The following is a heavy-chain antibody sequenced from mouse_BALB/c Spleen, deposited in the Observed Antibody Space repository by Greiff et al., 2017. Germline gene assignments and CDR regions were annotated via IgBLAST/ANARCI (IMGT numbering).Heavy chain of an antibody. V-gene: IGHV1-63*02. CDR2: IYPGGGYT. D-gene: IGHD1-1*01. Sequence: QVQLQQSGAELVSPGTSVKISCKASGYTFTNYWLGWVKQRPGHGLEWIGDIYPGGGYTNYNEKFKGKATLTADTSSSTAYMQLSSLTSEDSAVYFCARFPVVAGNAMDYWGQGTSVTVSS. J-gene: IGHJ4*01. CDR3: ARFPVVAGNAMDY. CDR1: GYTFTNYW.